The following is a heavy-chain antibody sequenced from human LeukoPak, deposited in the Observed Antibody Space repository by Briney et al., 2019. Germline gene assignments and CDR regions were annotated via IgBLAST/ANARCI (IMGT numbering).Heavy chain of an antibody. J-gene: IGHJ4*02. CDR3: AKGSGSYYDY. CDR2: ISYDGSNK. V-gene: IGHV3-30*18. D-gene: IGHD3-10*01. CDR1: GFTFSSYG. Sequence: PGGSLRLSCAASGFTFSSYGMHWVRQAPGKGLEWVAVISYDGSNKYYADSVKGRFTISRDNSKNTLYLQMNSLRAEDTAVYYCAKGSGSYYDYWGQGTLVAVSS.